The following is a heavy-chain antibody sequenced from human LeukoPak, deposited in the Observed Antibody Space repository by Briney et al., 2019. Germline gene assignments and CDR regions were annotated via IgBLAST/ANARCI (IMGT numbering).Heavy chain of an antibody. J-gene: IGHJ3*02. Sequence: ASVKVSCKASGYTFTGYYMHWVGQAPGQGGEGMGRINPNSGGTNYAQKFQGRVTMTRDTSISTAHMELSRLRSDDTAVYYCARDPVYYDSSGYNDAFDIWGQGTMVTVSS. V-gene: IGHV1-2*06. CDR1: GYTFTGYY. D-gene: IGHD3-22*01. CDR3: ARDPVYYDSSGYNDAFDI. CDR2: INPNSGGT.